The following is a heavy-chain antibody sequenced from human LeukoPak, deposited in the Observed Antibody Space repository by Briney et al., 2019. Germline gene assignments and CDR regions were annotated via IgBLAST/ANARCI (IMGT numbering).Heavy chain of an antibody. CDR2: ISYDGSNK. Sequence: PGRSLRLSCAASGFTFSSYGMHWVRQAPGKGLEWVAVISYDGSNKYYADSVKGRFTISRDNSKNTLYLQMDSLRAEDTAVYSCAEDEGTTGLNWFDPWGQGTLVTVSS. CDR1: GFTFSSYG. CDR3: AEDEGTTGLNWFDP. D-gene: IGHD1-1*01. V-gene: IGHV3-30*18. J-gene: IGHJ5*02.